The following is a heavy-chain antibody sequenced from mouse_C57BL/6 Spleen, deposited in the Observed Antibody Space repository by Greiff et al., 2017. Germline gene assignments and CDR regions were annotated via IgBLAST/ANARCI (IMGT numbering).Heavy chain of an antibody. CDR1: GFTFSDYG. Sequence: EVKLMESGGGLVKPGGSLKLSCAASGFTFSDYGMHWVRQAPEKGLEWVAYISSGSSTIYYADTVKGRFTISRDNAKNTLFLQMTSLRSEDTAMYYCAREDYYDSKVYAMDYWGQGTSVTVSS. D-gene: IGHD1-1*01. CDR2: ISSGSSTI. V-gene: IGHV5-17*01. CDR3: AREDYYDSKVYAMDY. J-gene: IGHJ4*01.